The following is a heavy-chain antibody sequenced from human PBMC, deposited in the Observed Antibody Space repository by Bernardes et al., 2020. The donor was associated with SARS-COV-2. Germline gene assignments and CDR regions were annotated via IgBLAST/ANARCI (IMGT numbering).Heavy chain of an antibody. J-gene: IGHJ4*02. CDR3: ANYRGGTTLDY. CDR2: IYYTGNT. D-gene: IGHD2-15*01. Sequence: SETLSLTCAVSGNSVSSRSYYWGWIRQPPGKGLKWIGSIYYTGNTQYNPSLKSRVTISLDTSKSQFSLKVSSVTAADTAVYFCANYRGGTTLDYWGQGTLVTVSS. V-gene: IGHV4-39*01. CDR1: GNSVSSRSYY.